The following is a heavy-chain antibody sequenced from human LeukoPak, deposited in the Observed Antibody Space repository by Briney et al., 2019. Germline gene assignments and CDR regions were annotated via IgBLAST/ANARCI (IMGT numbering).Heavy chain of an antibody. CDR2: INPSGGST. CDR3: ARLVTIKYGMDV. CDR1: GYTFTSYY. D-gene: IGHD5-12*01. V-gene: IGHV1-46*01. J-gene: IGHJ6*02. Sequence: ASVKVSCKASGYTFTSYYVHWVRQAPGQGLEWMGLINPSGGSTSYAQKFQGRVTMTRDTSTSTVYMELSSLRSEDTAVYYCARLVTIKYGMDVWGQGTTVTVSS.